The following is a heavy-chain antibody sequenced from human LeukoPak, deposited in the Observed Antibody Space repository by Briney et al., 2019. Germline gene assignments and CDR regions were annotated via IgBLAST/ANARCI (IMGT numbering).Heavy chain of an antibody. J-gene: IGHJ5*02. Sequence: GGSLRLSCAASGFTLSNYDMHWVRQATGKGLEWVSGIDIPGNTYYPDSVKGRLTMSRESAKNSLYLQMNSLRAGDTAVYYCARAVAGTHWFDPWGQGTLVIVSS. CDR2: IDIPGNT. CDR1: GFTLSNYD. CDR3: ARAVAGTHWFDP. V-gene: IGHV3-13*01. D-gene: IGHD6-19*01.